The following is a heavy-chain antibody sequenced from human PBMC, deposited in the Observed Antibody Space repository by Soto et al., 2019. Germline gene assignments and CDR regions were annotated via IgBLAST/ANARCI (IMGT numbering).Heavy chain of an antibody. V-gene: IGHV1-69*01. CDR2: ILTFFGAA. CDR1: GGKFTTYA. Sequence: QVQLVQSGAEVRKPGSSVRVSCKASGGKFTTYAINWVRQAPGQGLEWLGGILTFFGAAMYAQKFQDRVTITADEFTTTAYMELSSLRSDDTAVYYCARGGKERFRGPGMDVWGQGTTVTVSS. D-gene: IGHD1-1*01. J-gene: IGHJ6*02. CDR3: ARGGKERFRGPGMDV.